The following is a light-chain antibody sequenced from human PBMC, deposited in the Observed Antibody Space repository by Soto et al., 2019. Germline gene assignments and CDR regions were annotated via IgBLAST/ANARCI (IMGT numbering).Light chain of an antibody. CDR2: DAS. J-gene: IGKJ1*01. V-gene: IGKV3-11*01. Sequence: EIVLTQSPATLSLSPGERATLSCRASQSVSSYLAWYQQKPGQAPRLLIYDASNRATGIPARFSGSGSGTDFTLTISSLEPEDFAFYYCQQRSNWLWTFGQGTKVEIK. CDR1: QSVSSY. CDR3: QQRSNWLWT.